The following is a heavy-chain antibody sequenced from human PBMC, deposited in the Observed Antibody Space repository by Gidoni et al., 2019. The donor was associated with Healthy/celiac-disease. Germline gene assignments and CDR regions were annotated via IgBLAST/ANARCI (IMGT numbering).Heavy chain of an antibody. CDR2: IYSGGIT. D-gene: IGHD2-15*01. Sequence: EVQLVESGGGLIQPGGSLRLSCAASGFPVSSNYMSWVRHAPGKGLEWVSVIYSGGITYYADSVKGRFTISRDNSKNTLYLQMNSLRAEDTAVYYCAREAPTYCSGGSCYRDYFDYWGQGTLVTVSS. J-gene: IGHJ4*02. CDR3: AREAPTYCSGGSCYRDYFDY. V-gene: IGHV3-53*01. CDR1: GFPVSSNY.